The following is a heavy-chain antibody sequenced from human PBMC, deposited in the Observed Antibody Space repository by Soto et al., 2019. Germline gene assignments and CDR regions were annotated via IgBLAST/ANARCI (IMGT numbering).Heavy chain of an antibody. J-gene: IGHJ4*02. D-gene: IGHD6-6*01. V-gene: IGHV4-4*02. CDR2: IYQTGST. Sequence: PSETLSLTCAVSNGSITSGNWWSWVRQPPGKGLEWIGDIYQTGSTNYNPSLRSRVIISVDTSKNNFSLKLSSVTAADTAVYYCSCVEYSSSSGHYWGQGTLVTVSS. CDR1: NGSITSGNW. CDR3: SCVEYSSSSGHY.